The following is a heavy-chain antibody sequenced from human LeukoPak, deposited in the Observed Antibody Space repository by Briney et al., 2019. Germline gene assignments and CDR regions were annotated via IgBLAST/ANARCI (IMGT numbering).Heavy chain of an antibody. J-gene: IGHJ5*02. CDR3: ARQRGCSSTSCYRFDP. D-gene: IGHD2-2*01. V-gene: IGHV4-59*01. Sequence: PSETLSLTCTVSGGSISSYYWSWIRQPPGKGLEWIGYIYYSGSTNYNPSHKSRVTISVDTSKNQFPLKLSSVTAADTAVYYCARQRGCSSTSCYRFDPWGQGTLVTVSS. CDR2: IYYSGST. CDR1: GGSISSYY.